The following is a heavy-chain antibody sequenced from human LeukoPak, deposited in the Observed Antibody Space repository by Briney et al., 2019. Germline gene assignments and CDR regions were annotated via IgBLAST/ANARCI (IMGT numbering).Heavy chain of an antibody. CDR2: ISSSSSTI. CDR3: ARAAINPYYYDSSGDFDY. J-gene: IGHJ4*02. D-gene: IGHD3-22*01. CDR1: GFTFSSYS. V-gene: IGHV3-48*04. Sequence: GGSLRLSCAASGFTFSSYSMNWVRQAPGKGLEWVSYISSSSSTIYYADSVKGRFTISRDNAKNSLYLQMNSLRAEDTAVYYCARAAINPYYYDSSGDFDYWGQGTLVTVSS.